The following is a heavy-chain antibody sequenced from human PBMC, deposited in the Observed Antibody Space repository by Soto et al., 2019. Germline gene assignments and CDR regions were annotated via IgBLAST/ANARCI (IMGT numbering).Heavy chain of an antibody. Sequence: QVQLVQSGAEVRKSGSSEKGSCKAAGGTFSDYAHSWLRQAPGQGLECMGGIIPMFATTHYAQKFQGRVTITADDSASTLHMELSSLKSEDTAVHYCARGRWIGFSNTWNIYWYYNMDVWGQGTTVSVSS. V-gene: IGHV1-69*01. CDR2: IIPMFATT. CDR1: GGTFSDYA. CDR3: ARGRWIGFSNTWNIYWYYNMDV. D-gene: IGHD6-13*01. J-gene: IGHJ6*02.